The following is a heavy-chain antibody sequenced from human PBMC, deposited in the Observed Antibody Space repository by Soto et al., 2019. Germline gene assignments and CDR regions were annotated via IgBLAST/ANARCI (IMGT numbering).Heavy chain of an antibody. CDR3: ARDQGFRVVINSNWFDP. D-gene: IGHD2-21*01. J-gene: IGHJ5*02. CDR1: GYTFSRYG. CDR2: ISAYNGNT. Sequence: SVKVSCNASGYTFSRYGIMWLRQAPGQGLEWMGWISAYNGNTNSAEKLRGRLTMTTDASTTTAYMELRSLRSDDTAIYYCARDQGFRVVINSNWFDPWGQGTLVTVSS. V-gene: IGHV1-18*01.